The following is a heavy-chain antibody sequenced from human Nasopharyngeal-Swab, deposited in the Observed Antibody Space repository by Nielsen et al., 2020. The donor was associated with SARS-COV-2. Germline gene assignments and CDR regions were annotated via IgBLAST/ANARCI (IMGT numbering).Heavy chain of an antibody. CDR2: IKQDGSEK. D-gene: IGHD2-21*02. V-gene: IGHV3-7*01. CDR3: ARDAYCGGDCYTLFYYYGMDV. J-gene: IGHJ6*02. CDR1: GFTFSNYW. Sequence: GGSLRLSCAASGFTFSNYWMSWVRQAPGKGLEWVANIKQDGSEKYYVDSVKGRFTISRDNAKNSLYLQMNSLRAEDTAVYYCARDAYCGGDCYTLFYYYGMDVWGQGTTVTVSS.